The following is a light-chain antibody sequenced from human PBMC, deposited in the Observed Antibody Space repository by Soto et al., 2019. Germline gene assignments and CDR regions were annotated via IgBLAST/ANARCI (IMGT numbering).Light chain of an antibody. CDR2: GAS. CDR1: QNVSSN. Sequence: EIVMTQSPATLSVSPGERATLSCRASQNVSSNLAWYQQKPGQAPRLLIYGASTRATGIPARFSGSGSGTEFTLTISSLQSEDFAVYYCQQYNNWPPTFGGGTKVDIK. V-gene: IGKV3-15*01. J-gene: IGKJ4*01. CDR3: QQYNNWPPT.